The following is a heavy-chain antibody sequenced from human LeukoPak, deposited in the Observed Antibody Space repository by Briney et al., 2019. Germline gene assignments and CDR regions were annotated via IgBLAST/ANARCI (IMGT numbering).Heavy chain of an antibody. CDR2: IKQDGSEK. CDR1: GFTFSSYW. D-gene: IGHD3-3*01. Sequence: GGSLRLSCAASGFTFSSYWMSWVRQAPGKGLEWVANIKQDGSEKYYVDSVRGRFTISRDNAKNSLYLQMNRLRAEDTAVYYCARGGAHYDFLSGRYYYYYGMDVWGQGTTVTVSS. J-gene: IGHJ6*02. CDR3: ARGGAHYDFLSGRYYYYYGMDV. V-gene: IGHV3-7*01.